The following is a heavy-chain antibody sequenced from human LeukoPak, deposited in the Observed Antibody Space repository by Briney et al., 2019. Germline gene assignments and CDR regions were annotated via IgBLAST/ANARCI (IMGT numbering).Heavy chain of an antibody. CDR1: GGTFSSYA. CDR2: IIPIFGTA. D-gene: IGHD6-6*01. Sequence: ASVKVSCKASGGTFSSYAISWVRQAPGQGLEWMGGIIPIFGTANYAQKFQGRVTITTDESTSTAYMELSSLRSEDTAVYYCARDVARYSSSSGNYYYYYYMDVWGKGTTVTVSS. CDR3: ARDVARYSSSSGNYYYYYYMDV. V-gene: IGHV1-69*05. J-gene: IGHJ6*03.